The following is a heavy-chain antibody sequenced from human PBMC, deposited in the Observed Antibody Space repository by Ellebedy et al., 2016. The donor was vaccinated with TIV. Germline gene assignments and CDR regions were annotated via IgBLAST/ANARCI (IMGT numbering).Heavy chain of an antibody. CDR1: DNSFTRFG. Sequence: AASVKVSCKAYDNSFTRFGFTWVRQAPGQGLEWMGWISAYNGNTKYAQMFQDRFTMTTDTSTSTAYMELRSLMSDDTAVYFCARGNWGEVGDYWGQGTLVTVSS. D-gene: IGHD7-27*01. V-gene: IGHV1-18*04. J-gene: IGHJ4*02. CDR2: ISAYNGNT. CDR3: ARGNWGEVGDY.